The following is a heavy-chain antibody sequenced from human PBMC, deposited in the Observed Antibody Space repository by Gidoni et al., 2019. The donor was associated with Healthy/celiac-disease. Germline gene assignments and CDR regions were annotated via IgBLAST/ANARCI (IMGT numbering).Heavy chain of an antibody. CDR1: GFTFTNAW. CDR2: IKSKTDGETT. Sequence: EVQLVESGGGLVKPGGSLRLSCAASGFTFTNAWMSWVRQAPGKGLEWVGRIKSKTDGETTDCAAPVKGRFTISRDDSKNTLYLQMNSLKTEDTAVYYCTTEYEDFSFPAYPFDYWGQGTLVTVSS. D-gene: IGHD2-21*01. J-gene: IGHJ4*02. CDR3: TTEYEDFSFPAYPFDY. V-gene: IGHV3-15*01.